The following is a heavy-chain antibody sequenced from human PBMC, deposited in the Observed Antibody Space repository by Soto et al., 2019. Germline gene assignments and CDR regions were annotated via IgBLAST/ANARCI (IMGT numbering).Heavy chain of an antibody. D-gene: IGHD5-12*01. CDR1: GFTFSSYA. Sequence: GGSLRLSCAASGFTFSSYAMHWVRQAPGKGLEWVAIISFDGSNKFYADSVKGRFTISRDNSKNTLYLQMHSLRAEDTAVYYCAKDSYSDYGLWWFDPWGQGDLVPVS. J-gene: IGHJ5*02. CDR2: ISFDGSNK. V-gene: IGHV3-30*18. CDR3: AKDSYSDYGLWWFDP.